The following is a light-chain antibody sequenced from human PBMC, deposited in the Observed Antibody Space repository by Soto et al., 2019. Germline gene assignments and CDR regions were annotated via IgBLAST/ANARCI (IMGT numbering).Light chain of an antibody. V-gene: IGLV1-51*01. J-gene: IGLJ1*01. CDR1: SSNIGGNS. CDR3: GSWDSSLSAYV. CDR2: DDD. Sequence: QSVMTQPPSVSAAPGQRVTISCSGSSSNIGGNSVSWYQQLPGTAPKLLIYDDDKRPSGLPDRFSGSKSGTSATLGITGFQTGDEADHYCGSWDSSLSAYVFGTGTKLTVL.